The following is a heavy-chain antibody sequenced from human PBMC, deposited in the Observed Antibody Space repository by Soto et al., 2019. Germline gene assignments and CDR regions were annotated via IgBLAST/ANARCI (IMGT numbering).Heavy chain of an antibody. CDR3: ARAGGYFFISQQKRAYDMDV. J-gene: IGHJ6*02. CDR2: ISSFSNYM. CDR1: GFTLNSYN. V-gene: IGHV3-21*01. Sequence: PGGSLRLSWAVSGFTLNSYNINCVRQAPGKGLEWVSSISSFSNYMYYTDPVKGRFTISRDNARNSLYLQMNSLRAEDMAVYSCARAGGYFFISQQKRAYDMDVWGQGTTVTVSS. D-gene: IGHD3-10*01.